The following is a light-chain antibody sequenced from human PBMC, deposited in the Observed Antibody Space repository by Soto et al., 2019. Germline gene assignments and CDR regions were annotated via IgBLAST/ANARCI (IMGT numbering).Light chain of an antibody. CDR1: SSNIAAGYD. J-gene: IGLJ3*02. CDR2: GNS. V-gene: IGLV1-40*01. CDR3: QSYDRSVSGFWG. Sequence: QSVLTQPPSVSGAPGQRVTISCTGSSSNIAAGYDVHWYQQLPGTAPKLLIYGNSNRPSGLPDRVSGSKSGTSASLAITGLQAEDEADYYCQSYDRSVSGFWGFGGGTKRTVL.